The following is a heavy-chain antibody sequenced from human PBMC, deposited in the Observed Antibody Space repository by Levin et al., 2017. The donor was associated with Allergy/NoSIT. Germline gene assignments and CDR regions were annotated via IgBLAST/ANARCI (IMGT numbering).Heavy chain of an antibody. J-gene: IGHJ4*02. CDR2: INKDGGGT. CDR1: GFSFSSYA. D-gene: IGHD4/OR15-4a*01. V-gene: IGHV3-64*01. Sequence: GESLKISCTASGFSFSSYAMHWVRQAPGKELEYVSSINKDGGGTFYANSVNGRFTISRDNSKNTLYLQMGRLRGEDTAVYFCSRCDDGQCFFDYWGQGTLVTVSS. CDR3: SRCDDGQCFFDY.